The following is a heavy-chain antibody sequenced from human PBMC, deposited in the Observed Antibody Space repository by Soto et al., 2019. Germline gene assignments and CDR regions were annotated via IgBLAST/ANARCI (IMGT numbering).Heavy chain of an antibody. CDR2: ISAHNGNT. CDR3: ARESPGYNSRWYGLDAFDI. D-gene: IGHD6-13*01. Sequence: ASVKVSCKASGYTFTSYGMSWVRQAPGEGLEWMGWISAHNGNTNYAQKLKRRVTMTTDASTSTAYMELMSLRPDYTAVYYSARESPGYNSRWYGLDAFDIWGQGTMVTVSS. V-gene: IGHV1-18*04. J-gene: IGHJ3*02. CDR1: GYTFTSYG.